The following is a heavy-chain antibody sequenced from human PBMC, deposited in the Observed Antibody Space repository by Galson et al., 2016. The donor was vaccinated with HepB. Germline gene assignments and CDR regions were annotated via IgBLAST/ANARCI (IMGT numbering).Heavy chain of an antibody. CDR3: ARVTLGPTRAKFDS. Sequence: ETLSLTCAVSGASINSSDWWSWVRQSPGKGLEWIGEIYETGTANHNPSLTRRLTMSVDKSKNQFSLNLSDVTAADTAIYYCARVTLGPTRAKFDSWGQGTLVTVSS. CDR2: IYETGTA. CDR1: GASINSSDW. V-gene: IGHV4-4*02. J-gene: IGHJ4*02. D-gene: IGHD1-26*01.